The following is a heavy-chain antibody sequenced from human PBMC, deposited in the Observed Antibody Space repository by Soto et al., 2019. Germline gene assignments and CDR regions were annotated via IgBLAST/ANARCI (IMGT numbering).Heavy chain of an antibody. CDR1: GFRFSDYG. CDR2: MSFDGTYK. CDR3: AKDRRDGEYNSVYDF. V-gene: IGHV3-30*18. J-gene: IGHJ4*02. D-gene: IGHD4-17*01. Sequence: QVQLAESGGGVVQPGRSLRLSCVGSGFRFSDYGMHWVRQAPGKGLEWVAMMSFDGTYKYYADAVKGRFIISRDNSKNTLYLQMNSLRAADTAVYYCAKDRRDGEYNSVYDFWGQGTLVTVSS.